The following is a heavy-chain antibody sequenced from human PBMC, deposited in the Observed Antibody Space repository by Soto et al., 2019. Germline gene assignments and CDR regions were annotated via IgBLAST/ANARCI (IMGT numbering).Heavy chain of an antibody. CDR3: ARQEGATVLFYYGKDV. CDR2: IYPAESAT. CDR1: VYNFTNYC. J-gene: IGHJ6*02. Sequence: GESLKISSKGSVYNFTNYCNGWLRQMPVKGLELLGLIYPAESATRLSPSFQCQATISVDKSSSAAYLQWDSLKASDTAMYYCARQEGATVLFYYGKDVWGQGTTVTVS. D-gene: IGHD1-26*01. V-gene: IGHV5-51*01.